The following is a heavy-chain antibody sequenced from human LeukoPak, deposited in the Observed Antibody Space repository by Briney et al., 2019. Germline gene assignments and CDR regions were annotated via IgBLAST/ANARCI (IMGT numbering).Heavy chain of an antibody. CDR2: TGNTGSLT. CDR3: ARTECPARYEAILSHMDV. V-gene: IGHV3-48*01. J-gene: IGHJ6*03. CDR1: GFNFSIYS. D-gene: IGHD2-15*01. Sequence: GGSLRLSCAASGFNFSIYSMNWVRQAPGKGLEWVSYTGNTGSLTFYADSVKGRFIISRDNARNSLHLQMNSLRAEDTAMYYCARTECPARYEAILSHMDVWGKGTTVTVSS.